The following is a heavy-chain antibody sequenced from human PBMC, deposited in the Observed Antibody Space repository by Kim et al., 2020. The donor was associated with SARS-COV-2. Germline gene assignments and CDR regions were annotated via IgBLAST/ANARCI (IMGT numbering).Heavy chain of an antibody. Sequence: GGSLRLSCTASGFTFGDYAMSWFRQAPGKGLEWAGFIRSKAYGGTTEYAASVKGRFTISRDDSKSIAYLQMNSLKTEDTGVYYCITDGGKSMGYYYYGMDVWGQGTTVTVSS. CDR1: GFTFGDYA. CDR2: IRSKAYGGTT. D-gene: IGHD3-16*01. J-gene: IGHJ6*02. CDR3: ITDGGKSMGYYYYGMDV. V-gene: IGHV3-49*03.